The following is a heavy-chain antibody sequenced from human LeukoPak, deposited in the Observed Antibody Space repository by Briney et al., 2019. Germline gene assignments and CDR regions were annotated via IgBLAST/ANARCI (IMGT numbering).Heavy chain of an antibody. Sequence: GGSLSLSCAASGFTVSSNYMSWVRQAPGKGLEWVSATSSSDAGTYHADSVRGRFTISRDNSKNTLYLQMNSLRAEDAAVYFCAKAPVTSCRGAYCYPFDSWGQGTLVTVSS. J-gene: IGHJ4*02. D-gene: IGHD2-21*01. CDR2: TSSSDAGT. V-gene: IGHV3-23*01. CDR3: AKAPVTSCRGAYCYPFDS. CDR1: GFTVSSNY.